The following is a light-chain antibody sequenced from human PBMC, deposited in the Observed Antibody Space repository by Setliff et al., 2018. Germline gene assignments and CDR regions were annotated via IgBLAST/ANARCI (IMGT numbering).Light chain of an antibody. CDR2: NND. V-gene: IGLV1-44*01. J-gene: IGLJ2*01. CDR3: AAWDDSLTSRF. CDR1: SSNIGSNP. Sequence: QSVLTQPPSASGTPGQRVTISCSGSSSNIGSNPVNWYQQLPGTAPKLLIYNNDQRPSGVPDRFSGSKSATSASLAISGLQGDDEGVYYCAAWDDSLTSRFFGGGTQLTVL.